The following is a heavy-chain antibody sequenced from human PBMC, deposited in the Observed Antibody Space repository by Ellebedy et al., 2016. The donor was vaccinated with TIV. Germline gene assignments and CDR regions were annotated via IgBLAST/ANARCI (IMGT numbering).Heavy chain of an antibody. CDR1: GYTFTGYY. CDR2: INPNSGGT. D-gene: IGHD6-25*01. Sequence: ASVKVSCXASGYTFTGYYMHWVRQAPGQGLEWMGWINPNSGGTNYAQKFQGRVTMTRDTSISTAYMELSRLRSDDTAVYYCARDPAAALPGAFDIWGQGTTVTVSS. CDR3: ARDPAAALPGAFDI. V-gene: IGHV1-2*02. J-gene: IGHJ3*02.